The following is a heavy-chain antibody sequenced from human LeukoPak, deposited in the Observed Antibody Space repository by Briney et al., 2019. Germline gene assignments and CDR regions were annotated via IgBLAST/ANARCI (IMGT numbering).Heavy chain of an antibody. J-gene: IGHJ4*02. Sequence: GGSLRLSCAASGFTFSSYAMHWVRQAPGKGLEWVAVISYDGSNKYYADSVKGRFTISRDNSKNTLYLQMNSLRAEDTAVYYCAKGVLMTTVTTNFDYWGQGTLVTVSS. V-gene: IGHV3-30-3*01. CDR1: GFTFSSYA. D-gene: IGHD4-11*01. CDR3: AKGVLMTTVTTNFDY. CDR2: ISYDGSNK.